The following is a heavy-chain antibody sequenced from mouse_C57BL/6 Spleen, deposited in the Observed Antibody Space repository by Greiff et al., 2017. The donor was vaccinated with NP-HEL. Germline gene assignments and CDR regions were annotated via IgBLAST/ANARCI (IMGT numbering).Heavy chain of an antibody. V-gene: IGHV1-53*01. CDR3: ARGRYYGSSSFDY. Sequence: VQLQQSGTELVKPGASVKLSCKASGYTFTSYWMHWVKQRPGQGLEWIGNINPSNGGTNYNEKFKSKATLTVDKSSSTAYMQLSSLTSEDSAVYDCARGRYYGSSSFDYWGQGTTLTVSA. J-gene: IGHJ2*01. CDR2: INPSNGGT. D-gene: IGHD1-1*01. CDR1: GYTFTSYW.